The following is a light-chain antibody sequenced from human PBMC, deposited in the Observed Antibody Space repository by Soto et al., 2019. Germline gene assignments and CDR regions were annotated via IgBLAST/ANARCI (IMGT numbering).Light chain of an antibody. CDR2: AAS. CDR3: QKCNSAPNT. V-gene: IGKV1-27*01. CDR1: RDISSS. Sequence: DVQMTQSPSSLSASVGDRVTITCRASRDISSSLAWYQQKPGKVPKLLIYAASTLHAGVQSRFSGSVSGTFFTLTINSLQPEDVATYYCQKCNSAPNTFGRGTRLEI. J-gene: IGKJ2*01.